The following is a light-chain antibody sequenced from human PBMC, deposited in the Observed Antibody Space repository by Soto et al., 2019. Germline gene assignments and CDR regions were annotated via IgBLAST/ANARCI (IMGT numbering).Light chain of an antibody. CDR1: SSNIGRHI. Sequence: QSVLTQPPSASGTPGQRVTISCSGSSSNIGRHIVNWYQHLPGTAPKLLIYYNNQRPSGVPDRFSGSKSGASASLAISGLQSEDEAHYYCATWDDSLNGVLFGGGTKLTVL. V-gene: IGLV1-44*01. J-gene: IGLJ2*01. CDR2: YNN. CDR3: ATWDDSLNGVL.